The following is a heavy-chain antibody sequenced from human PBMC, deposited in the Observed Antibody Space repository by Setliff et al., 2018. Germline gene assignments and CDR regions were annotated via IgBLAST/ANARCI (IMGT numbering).Heavy chain of an antibody. V-gene: IGHV4-59*01. Sequence: SETLSLTCTVSGGSISTYYWSWIRQPPGKGMEYIGYVYYSGTANYSPSLKSRVTISVDTYKTQFYLTLNSITTADTAVYYCARVGTYRYFDYWGQGALVTV. J-gene: IGHJ4*02. CDR1: GGSISTYY. CDR2: VYYSGTA. CDR3: ARVGTYRYFDY.